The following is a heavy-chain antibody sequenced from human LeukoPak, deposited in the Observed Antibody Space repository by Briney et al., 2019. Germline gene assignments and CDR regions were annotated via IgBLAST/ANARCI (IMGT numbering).Heavy chain of an antibody. CDR2: VKGDGGFT. Sequence: GGSLRLSCAASGFTFRSYWMHWVRQAPGKGLVGVSRVKGDGGFTNYADSVYGRFTISRDNAKNTLYLHMHSLRAEDTAVYYCVRDGDDFNFDYWGQGSLVTVSS. CDR1: GFTFRSYW. CDR3: VRDGDDFNFDY. J-gene: IGHJ4*02. V-gene: IGHV3-74*01. D-gene: IGHD5-24*01.